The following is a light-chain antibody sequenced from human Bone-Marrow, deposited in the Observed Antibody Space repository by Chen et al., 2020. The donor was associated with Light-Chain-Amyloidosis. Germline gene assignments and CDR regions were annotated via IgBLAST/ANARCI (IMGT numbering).Light chain of an antibody. V-gene: IGLV2-18*02. Sequence: QSALTQPPSVSGSPGQSVTISCPGTSSYVGSYNRVSWYQHPPGTAPKRMIYEVSNRPAGVHDRFSGAKSGNTASLTISGLQAEDEADYYCSSHTSSSTWVFGGGTKLTVL. CDR2: EVS. CDR1: SSYVGSYNR. J-gene: IGLJ3*02. CDR3: SSHTSSSTWV.